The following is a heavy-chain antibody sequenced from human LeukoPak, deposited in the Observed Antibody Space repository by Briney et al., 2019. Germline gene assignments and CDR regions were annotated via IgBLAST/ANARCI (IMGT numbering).Heavy chain of an antibody. CDR3: AKSAYSWFYFDY. D-gene: IGHD2-21*01. CDR2: ISYDGSNK. J-gene: IGHJ4*02. CDR1: GFTFSSYG. V-gene: IGHV3-30*18. Sequence: GRSLRLSCAASGFTFSSYGIHWVRQAPGKGLEWVAVISYDGSNKDYADSVKGRFTTSRDNSKNTVNLQMNSMRAEDTAVYYCAKSAYSWFYFDYWGQGTLVTVSS.